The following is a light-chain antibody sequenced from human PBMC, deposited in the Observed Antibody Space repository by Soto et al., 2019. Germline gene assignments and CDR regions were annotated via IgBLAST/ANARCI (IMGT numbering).Light chain of an antibody. CDR3: QQHGSSPPT. V-gene: IGKV3-20*01. J-gene: IGKJ4*01. CDR2: GAS. Sequence: EIVLTQSPGTLSLSPGERATLSCRASQSVYKNFLAWYQQKPGQAPRLLINGASNRATGIPDRFSGSGSGTGFSLTIDRLEPEDFAVYFCQQHGSSPPTFGGGTKVAIK. CDR1: QSVYKNF.